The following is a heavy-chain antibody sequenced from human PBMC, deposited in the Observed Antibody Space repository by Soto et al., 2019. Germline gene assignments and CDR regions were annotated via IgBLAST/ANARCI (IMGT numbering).Heavy chain of an antibody. J-gene: IGHJ6*02. V-gene: IGHV4-59*01. D-gene: IGHD6-25*01. Sequence: SETLSLTCTVSGASMNNYYWSWIRQPPGKGLEWIAYIYYSGSTNYNPFFKSRVIVSVDTSRNQFSLKLSSLTAADTAVYYCARWHSSSGYYGMGVWGQGTTVTVSS. CDR1: GASMNNYY. CDR3: ARWHSSSGYYGMGV. CDR2: IYYSGST.